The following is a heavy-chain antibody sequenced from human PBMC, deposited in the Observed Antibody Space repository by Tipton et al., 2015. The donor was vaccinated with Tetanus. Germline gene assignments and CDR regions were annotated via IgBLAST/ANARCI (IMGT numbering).Heavy chain of an antibody. V-gene: IGHV4-39*07. CDR2: IYTSGST. CDR3: ARNWDHGY. Sequence: TLSLTCSVSGVSMSTTNYFWGWIRQPPGKPLEWIGRIYTSGSTNYNPSLKSRVTISVDTSKNQFSLKLSSVTAEDTADYFCARNWDHGYWGLGTLVTVSS. D-gene: IGHD7-27*01. J-gene: IGHJ4*02. CDR1: GVSMSTTNYF.